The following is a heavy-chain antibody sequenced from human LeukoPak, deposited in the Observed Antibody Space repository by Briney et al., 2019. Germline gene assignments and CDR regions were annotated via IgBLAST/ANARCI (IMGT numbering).Heavy chain of an antibody. D-gene: IGHD3-3*01. CDR1: GGSFSFYY. CDR2: INHSGST. J-gene: IGHJ6*03. CDR3: ARGVHHNFWSGGYYYYYYMDV. Sequence: SETLSLTCAVNGGSFSFYYWSWIRQPPGKGLEWIGEINHSGSTSYNPSLKSRVTISVDTSTNQFSLKLSSVTAADTAVYYCARGVHHNFWSGGYYYYYYMDVWGRGTTVTVSS. V-gene: IGHV4-34*01.